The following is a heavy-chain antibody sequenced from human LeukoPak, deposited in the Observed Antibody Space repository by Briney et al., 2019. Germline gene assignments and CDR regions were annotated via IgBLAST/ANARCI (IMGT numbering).Heavy chain of an antibody. CDR3: AREVFFSGYDPNWFDP. D-gene: IGHD5-12*01. Sequence: SQTLSLTCTVSGGSISSSSYYWGWIRQPPGKGLEWIGSIYYSGSTYYNPSLKSRVTISVDTSKNQFSLKLSSVTAADTAVYYCAREVFFSGYDPNWFDPWGQGTLVTVSS. CDR1: GGSISSSSYY. J-gene: IGHJ5*02. V-gene: IGHV4-39*07. CDR2: IYYSGST.